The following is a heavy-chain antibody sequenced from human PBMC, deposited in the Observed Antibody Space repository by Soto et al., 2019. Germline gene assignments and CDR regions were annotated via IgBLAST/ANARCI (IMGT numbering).Heavy chain of an antibody. CDR1: GFSFSEYG. V-gene: IGHV3-33*01. D-gene: IGHD2-2*02. CDR2: IWPNGSNK. J-gene: IGHJ6*01. Sequence: QVKLVESGGGVVQPGRSLTLSCAASGFSFSEYGMHWVRQAPGKGLEWVATIWPNGSNKTYADSVRARFLITTHNSKHTLNLEMDNLRGEDTAKYICARYLAMGAIYTVAYYCPMDVWCLGTTVSFSS. CDR3: ARYLAMGAIYTVAYYCPMDV.